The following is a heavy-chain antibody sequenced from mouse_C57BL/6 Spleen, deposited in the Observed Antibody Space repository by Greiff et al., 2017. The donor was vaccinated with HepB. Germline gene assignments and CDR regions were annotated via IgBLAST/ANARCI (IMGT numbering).Heavy chain of an antibody. CDR3: TRLYYGTYYFDY. CDR1: GYTFTDYE. V-gene: IGHV1-15*01. Sequence: VKLQESGAELVRPGASVTLSCKASGYTFTDYEMHWVKQTPVHGLEWIGAIDPETGGTAYNQKFKGKAILTADKSSSTAYMELRSLTSEDSAVYYCTRLYYGTYYFDYWGQGTTLTVSS. D-gene: IGHD1-1*01. J-gene: IGHJ2*01. CDR2: IDPETGGT.